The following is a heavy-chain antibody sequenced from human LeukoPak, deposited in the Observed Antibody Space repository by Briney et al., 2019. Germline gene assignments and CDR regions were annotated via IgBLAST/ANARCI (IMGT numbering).Heavy chain of an antibody. CDR2: ISYDGSNK. V-gene: IGHV3-30-3*01. CDR1: GFAFSGYA. D-gene: IGHD3-22*01. J-gene: IGHJ4*02. Sequence: GRSLRLSCAASGFAFSGYAMHWVRQAPGKGLEWVAVISYDGSNKYYADSVKGRFTISRDNSKNTLYLQMNSLRAEDTAVYYCARASYYYDSSGYYKYWGQGTLVTVSS. CDR3: ARASYYYDSSGYYKY.